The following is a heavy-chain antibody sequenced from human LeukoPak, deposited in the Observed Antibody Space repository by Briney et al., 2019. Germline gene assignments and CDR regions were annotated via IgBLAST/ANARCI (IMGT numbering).Heavy chain of an antibody. V-gene: IGHV1-2*02. CDR2: INPNSGGT. D-gene: IGHD2-2*01. J-gene: IGHJ5*02. CDR3: ARDLAIVVVPAAMSQANWFDP. Sequence: ASVKVSCKASGYTFTGYYMHWVRQAPGQGLEWMGWINPNSGGTNYAQKFQGRVTMTRDTSISTAYMELSRLRSDDTAVYYCARDLAIVVVPAAMSQANWFDPWGQGTLVTVSS. CDR1: GYTFTGYY.